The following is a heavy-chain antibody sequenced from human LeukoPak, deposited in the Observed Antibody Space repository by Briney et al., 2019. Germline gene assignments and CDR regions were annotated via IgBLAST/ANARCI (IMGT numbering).Heavy chain of an antibody. V-gene: IGHV1-18*01. CDR3: ARGYSQYSSSWYVPDS. CDR2: ISAYNGNT. J-gene: IGHJ4*02. D-gene: IGHD6-13*01. CDR1: GYTFTSYG. Sequence: ASVKVSCKASGYTFTSYGISWVRQAPGQGLEWMGWISAYNGNTNYAQKFQGRVTITADKSTSTAYMELSSLRSEDTAVYYCARGYSQYSSSWYVPDSWGQGTLVTVSS.